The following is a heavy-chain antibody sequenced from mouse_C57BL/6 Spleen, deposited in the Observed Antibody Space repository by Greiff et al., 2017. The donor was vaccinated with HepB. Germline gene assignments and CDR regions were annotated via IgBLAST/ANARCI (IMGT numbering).Heavy chain of an antibody. Sequence: DVMLVESGGGLVKPGGSLKLSCAASGFTFSDYGMHWVRQAPEKGLEWVAYISSGSSTIYYADTVKGRFTISRDNAKNTLFLQMTSLRSEDTAMYYCASHNWAFAYWGQGTLVTVSA. V-gene: IGHV5-17*01. CDR1: GFTFSDYG. J-gene: IGHJ3*01. CDR3: ASHNWAFAY. D-gene: IGHD4-1*02. CDR2: ISSGSSTI.